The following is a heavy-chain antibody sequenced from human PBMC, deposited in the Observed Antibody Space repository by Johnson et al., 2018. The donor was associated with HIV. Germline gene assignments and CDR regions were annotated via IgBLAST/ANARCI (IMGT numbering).Heavy chain of an antibody. CDR2: ISYDGNNK. D-gene: IGHD3-3*01. CDR3: ARGRGLQFLEWPTGLWSAFDI. Sequence: VQLVESGGGVVQPGRSLRLSCAASGFTFSTYSMHWVRQAPGMRLEWVAVISYDGNNKYYADSLKGRFTISRDNSKNTLYLQMNTLRAEDTAVYYCARGRGLQFLEWPTGLWSAFDIWGQGTMVTVSS. V-gene: IGHV3-30*04. J-gene: IGHJ3*02. CDR1: GFTFSTYS.